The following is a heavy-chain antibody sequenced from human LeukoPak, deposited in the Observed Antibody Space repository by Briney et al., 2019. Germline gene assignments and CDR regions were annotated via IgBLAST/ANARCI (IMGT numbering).Heavy chain of an antibody. V-gene: IGHV3-23*01. CDR2: TGSTGVST. Sequence: KSGGSLRLSCAASGFTFSSYAMNWVRQAPGKGLEWVSATGSTGVSTFYADSVKGRFTVSRDNSKNTLSLQMNSLRAEDTAVYYCAKGITMVRGVIDYWGQGTLVTVSS. CDR1: GFTFSSYA. D-gene: IGHD3-10*01. J-gene: IGHJ4*02. CDR3: AKGITMVRGVIDY.